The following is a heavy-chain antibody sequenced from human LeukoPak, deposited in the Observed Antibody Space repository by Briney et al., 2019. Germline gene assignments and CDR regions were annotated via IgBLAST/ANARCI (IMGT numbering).Heavy chain of an antibody. Sequence: PSETLSLTCTVSGGSISSYYWSWIRQPPGRGLEWIGYIYYSGSTNYNPSLKSRVTISVDTSKNQFSLKLSSVTSADTAVYYCARPAYYYGSSGPAIWYFDLWGRGTLVTVSS. J-gene: IGHJ2*01. V-gene: IGHV4-59*01. CDR3: ARPAYYYGSSGPAIWYFDL. CDR1: GGSISSYY. CDR2: IYYSGST. D-gene: IGHD3-22*01.